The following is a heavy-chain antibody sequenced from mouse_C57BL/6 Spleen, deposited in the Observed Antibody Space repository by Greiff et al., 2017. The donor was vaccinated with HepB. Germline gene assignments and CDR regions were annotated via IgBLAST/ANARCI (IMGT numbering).Heavy chain of an antibody. CDR3: ARDQGVVAHWYFDV. V-gene: IGHV5-4*01. D-gene: IGHD1-1*01. CDR2: ISDGGSYT. J-gene: IGHJ1*03. CDR1: GFTFSSYA. Sequence: EVQGVESGGGLVKPGGSLKLSCAASGFTFSSYAMSWVRQTPEKRLEWVATISDGGSYTYYPDNVKGRFTISRDNAKNNLYLQMSHLKSEDTAMYYCARDQGVVAHWYFDVWGTGTTVTVSS.